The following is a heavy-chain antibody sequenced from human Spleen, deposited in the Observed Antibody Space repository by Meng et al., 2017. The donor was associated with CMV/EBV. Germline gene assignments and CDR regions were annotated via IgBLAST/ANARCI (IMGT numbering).Heavy chain of an antibody. V-gene: IGHV4-30-4*08. CDR2: NYYSEST. D-gene: IGHD3-10*01. CDR3: ARGITMIGGLGY. CDR1: SAASSSSDYY. J-gene: IGHJ4*02. Sequence: PTHTLSFTSAVSSAASSSSDYYCRSTCQPPGKGMEWIEYNYYSESTYYNPSIKSRVTILADTTKNKFSLKLSSVTAADTALYYCARGITMIGGLGYWGQGTLVTVSS.